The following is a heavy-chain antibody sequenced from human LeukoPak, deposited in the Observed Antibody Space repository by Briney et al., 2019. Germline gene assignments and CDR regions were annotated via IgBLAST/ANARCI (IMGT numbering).Heavy chain of an antibody. V-gene: IGHV3-23*01. CDR2: ISGSGGST. D-gene: IGHD2-2*01. CDR3: TGVQCTSTSCPCF. J-gene: IGHJ4*02. CDR1: GFTFNNYA. Sequence: LTGGSLRLSCAASGFTFNNYAMSWVRQAPGKGLEWVSSISGSGGSTYYADSVKGRFTISRDNSKNTLYLQMNSLRVEDPAVYYCTGVQCTSTSCPCFWGQGTLVTVSS.